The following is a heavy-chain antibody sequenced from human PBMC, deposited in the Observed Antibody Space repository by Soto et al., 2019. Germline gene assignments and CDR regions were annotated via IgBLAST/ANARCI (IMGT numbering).Heavy chain of an antibody. D-gene: IGHD3-22*01. J-gene: IGHJ6*02. CDR2: INSDGSST. Sequence: GGSLRLSCAASGFTFSSYWMHWVRQAPGKGLVWVSRINSDGSSTSYADSVKGRFTISRDNAKNTLYLQMNSLRAEDTAVYYCARDGIDYYDSSGQTYYYYYGMDVWGQGTTVAVPS. CDR1: GFTFSSYW. V-gene: IGHV3-74*01. CDR3: ARDGIDYYDSSGQTYYYYYGMDV.